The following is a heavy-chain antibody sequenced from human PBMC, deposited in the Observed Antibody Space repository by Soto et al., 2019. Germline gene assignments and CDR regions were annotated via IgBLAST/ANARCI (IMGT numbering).Heavy chain of an antibody. V-gene: IGHV3-30-3*01. CDR1: ESNCSSYA. Sequence: GGSLRLSCAASESNCSSYAIHWVRQAPGKGLEWVAVISYDGSNKYYADSVKGRFTISRDNSKNTLYLQMNSLRAEDTAVYYCARGTPLAVAGTYFDYWGQGPLVTVSS. J-gene: IGHJ4*02. CDR3: ARGTPLAVAGTYFDY. CDR2: ISYDGSNK. D-gene: IGHD6-19*01.